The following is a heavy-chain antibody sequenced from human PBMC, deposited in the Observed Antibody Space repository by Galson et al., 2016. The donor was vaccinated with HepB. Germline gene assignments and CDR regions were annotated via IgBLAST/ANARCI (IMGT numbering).Heavy chain of an antibody. CDR3: AHQQWLFGPDYFDY. CDR2: IYLDDNN. Sequence: PALVKPTQTLTLTCTFSGLSLTTSGVSSGWIRQPPGKAPEWLAVIYLDDNNHYNPSLKSRLTITKDTSKNQVVLRMTNMDPVDTGTYYCAHQQWLFGPDYFDYWGQGTLVTVSS. V-gene: IGHV2-5*02. D-gene: IGHD6-19*01. CDR1: GLSLTTSGVS. J-gene: IGHJ4*02.